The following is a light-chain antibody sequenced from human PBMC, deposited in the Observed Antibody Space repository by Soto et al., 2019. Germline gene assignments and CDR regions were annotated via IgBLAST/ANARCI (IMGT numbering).Light chain of an antibody. J-gene: IGKJ4*01. CDR2: GAS. Sequence: EIVLTQSPGTLSLSPGERATLSCRASQSVSSSYLAWYQQKPGQAPRLLIYGASSRATGIPDRFSGSGSGTDFTLTISRLEPEVFAVYYCQQYGSSPPRLIFGGGTKVEIK. CDR3: QQYGSSPPRLI. CDR1: QSVSSSY. V-gene: IGKV3-20*01.